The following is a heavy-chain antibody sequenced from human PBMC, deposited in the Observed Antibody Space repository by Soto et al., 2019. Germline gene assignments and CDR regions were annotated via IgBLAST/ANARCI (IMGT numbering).Heavy chain of an antibody. CDR1: GASISSTDYY. J-gene: IGHJ1*01. CDR3: ASRYCCGYAWRN. V-gene: IGHV4-39*01. Sequence: SETLSLTSTVSGASISSTDYYWGWNRQPPGKELEWIGTISYTRITYYNPSLKSRVTISGDTSKNQFCLKLNSVTAADTAVLYYASRYCCGYAWRNWGQGTRDAVSS. D-gene: IGHD2-15*01. CDR2: ISYTRIT.